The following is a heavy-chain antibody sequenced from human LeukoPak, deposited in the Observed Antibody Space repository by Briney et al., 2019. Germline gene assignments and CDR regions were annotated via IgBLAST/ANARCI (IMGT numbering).Heavy chain of an antibody. CDR1: GGSISSSSYY. Sequence: PSETLSLTCTVSGGSISSSSYYWGWIRQPPGKGLEWIGSMYYSGSTYYNPSLKSRVTISVDTSKNQFSLKLSSVTAADTAVYYCARRSRGNWFDPWGQGTLVTVSS. CDR2: MYYSGST. CDR3: ARRSRGNWFDP. J-gene: IGHJ5*02. V-gene: IGHV4-39*01. D-gene: IGHD2-2*01.